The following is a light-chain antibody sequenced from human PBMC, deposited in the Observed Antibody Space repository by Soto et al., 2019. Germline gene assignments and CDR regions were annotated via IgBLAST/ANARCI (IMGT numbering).Light chain of an antibody. J-gene: IGKJ1*01. Sequence: DIQMTQSPSTLSASVGDRVTITCRASQSISGSLAWYQQKPGKAPKLLIYEASNLTSGVPSRFSGSGSGTEYTLTISSLQPDYSASYYCQQYNGYWTFGQGTRVEIK. V-gene: IGKV1-5*03. CDR2: EAS. CDR3: QQYNGYWT. CDR1: QSISGS.